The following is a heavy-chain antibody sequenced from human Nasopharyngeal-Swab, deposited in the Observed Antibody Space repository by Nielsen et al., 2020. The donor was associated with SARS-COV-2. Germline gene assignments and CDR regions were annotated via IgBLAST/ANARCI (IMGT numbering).Heavy chain of an antibody. J-gene: IGHJ6*02. CDR2: IFPGDSDT. CDR1: GYRFTDYW. CDR3: AIGAAVGTLFHGMDV. D-gene: IGHD1-26*01. V-gene: IGHV5-51*07. Sequence: GESLKISCATSGYRFTDYWIAWVHQAPGKGLECMGTIFPGDSDTRYSPSFEGRVTISVDQSITTAYLHWTSLKASDTAKYYCAIGAAVGTLFHGMDVWGQGTMVTVSS.